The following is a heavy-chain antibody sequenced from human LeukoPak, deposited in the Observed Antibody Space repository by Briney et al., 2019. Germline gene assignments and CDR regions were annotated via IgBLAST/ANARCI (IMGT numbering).Heavy chain of an antibody. CDR1: GGTFSSYA. D-gene: IGHD3-9*01. CDR3: ARCDILTGYFDY. J-gene: IGHJ4*02. CDR2: VIPIFGTA. Sequence: SVKVSCKASGGTFSSYAISWVRQAPGQGLEWMGGVIPIFGTANYAQKFQGRVTITADESTSTAYMELSSLRSEDTAVYYCARCDILTGYFDYWGQGTLVTVSS. V-gene: IGHV1-69*13.